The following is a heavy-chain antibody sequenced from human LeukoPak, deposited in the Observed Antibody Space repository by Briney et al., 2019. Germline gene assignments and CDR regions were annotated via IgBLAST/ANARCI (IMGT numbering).Heavy chain of an antibody. V-gene: IGHV1-69*04. Sequence: SVKVSCKASGGTFSSYAISWVRQAPGQGLEWMGRIIPILGIANYAQKFQGRVTITADKSTSTAYMELSSLRSEDTAVYYRARAAYGSGLYYFDYWGQGTLVTVSS. CDR1: GGTFSSYA. CDR3: ARAAYGSGLYYFDY. CDR2: IIPILGIA. J-gene: IGHJ4*02. D-gene: IGHD3-10*01.